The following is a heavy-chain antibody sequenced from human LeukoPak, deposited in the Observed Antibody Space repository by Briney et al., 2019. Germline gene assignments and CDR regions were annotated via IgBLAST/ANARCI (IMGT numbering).Heavy chain of an antibody. CDR2: IKREIDGGTI. CDR3: ARSEPSRWYGGYFDY. D-gene: IGHD4-23*01. Sequence: GGSLRLSCEASGFSFSNAWMSWVRQAPGKGLEWVGRIKREIDGGTIDYAAPVKGRFTISRDDSKNTLYLQMNSLKTEDTAVYYCARSEPSRWYGGYFDYWGQGTLVTVSS. J-gene: IGHJ4*02. V-gene: IGHV3-15*01. CDR1: GFSFSNAW.